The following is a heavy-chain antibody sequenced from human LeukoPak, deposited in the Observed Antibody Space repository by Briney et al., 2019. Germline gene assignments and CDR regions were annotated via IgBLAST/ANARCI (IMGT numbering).Heavy chain of an antibody. CDR3: AREQGQVPGPLVVAGTYYFDY. J-gene: IGHJ4*02. CDR2: IYYSGST. D-gene: IGHD2-15*01. CDR1: GGSISSGGYS. Sequence: SETLSLTCAVSGGSISSGGYSWSWIRQPPGKGLEWIGYIYYSGSTNYNPSLKSRVTISVDTSKNQFSLKLSSVTAEDTAVYYCAREQGQVPGPLVVAGTYYFDYWGQGTLVTVSS. V-gene: IGHV4-61*08.